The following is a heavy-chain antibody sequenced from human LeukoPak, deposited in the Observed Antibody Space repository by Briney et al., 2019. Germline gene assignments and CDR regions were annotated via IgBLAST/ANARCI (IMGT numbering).Heavy chain of an antibody. Sequence: PGGSLRLSCAASGFPFSSYAMYWVRQAPGKGLAWVARIHGDGDNISYADSVRGRFTISRDNAKGTLYLHMNSLRPEDTAVYYCARAQVGAPTDLWGQGTLVTVSS. CDR2: IHGDGDNI. V-gene: IGHV3-74*01. J-gene: IGHJ5*02. CDR3: ARAQVGAPTDL. CDR1: GFPFSSYA. D-gene: IGHD1-26*01.